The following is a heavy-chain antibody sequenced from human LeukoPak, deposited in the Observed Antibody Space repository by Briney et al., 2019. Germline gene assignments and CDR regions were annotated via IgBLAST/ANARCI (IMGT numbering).Heavy chain of an antibody. J-gene: IGHJ3*02. CDR3: ARGCWPACGSSGSGAFDI. CDR2: IYYSGST. Sequence: PSETLSLTCTVSGGSISSYCWSWIRQPPGKGLEWIGYIYYSGSTNYNPSLKSRVTISVDTSKNQFSLKLSSVTAADTAVYYCARGCWPACGSSGSGAFDIWGQGTMVTVSS. CDR1: GGSISSYC. D-gene: IGHD3-22*01. V-gene: IGHV4-59*01.